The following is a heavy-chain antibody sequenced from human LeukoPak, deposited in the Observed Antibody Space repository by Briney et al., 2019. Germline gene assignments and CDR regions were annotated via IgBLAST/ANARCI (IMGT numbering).Heavy chain of an antibody. J-gene: IGHJ4*02. CDR1: GYTFTSYG. CDR2: ISAYNGNT. CDR3: ARDRAKVTTDGLDY. V-gene: IGHV1-18*01. Sequence: ASVKVSCKASGYTFTSYGISWVRQAPGQGLECMGWISAYNGNTNYAQKLQGRVTMTTDTSTSTAYMELRSLRSDDTAVYYCARDRAKVTTDGLDYWGQGTLVTVSS. D-gene: IGHD4-17*01.